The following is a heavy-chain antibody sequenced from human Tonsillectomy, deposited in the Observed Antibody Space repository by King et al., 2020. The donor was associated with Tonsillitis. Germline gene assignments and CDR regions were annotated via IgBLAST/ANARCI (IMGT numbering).Heavy chain of an antibody. CDR3: VRVRTLGAYHLDV. CDR1: GFTFIYHY. Sequence: VQLVESGGGLVQPGGALIPSCAASGFTFIYHYKDGVRQAPGTGLEWVGRIRKKTNSYTTEYAASVEGRFTISSDDSKNSLYLQMNSLKTEDTAVYYCVRVRTLGAYHLDVWGKGTTVTVSS. J-gene: IGHJ6*03. D-gene: IGHD3-16*01. V-gene: IGHV3-72*01. CDR2: IRKKTNSYTT.